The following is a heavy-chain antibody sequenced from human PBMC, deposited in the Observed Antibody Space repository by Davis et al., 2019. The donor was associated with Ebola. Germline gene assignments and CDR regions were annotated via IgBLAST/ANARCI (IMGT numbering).Heavy chain of an antibody. CDR2: ISYDGSNK. V-gene: IGHV3-30*03. CDR1: GFTFSSYG. D-gene: IGHD3-16*01. J-gene: IGHJ4*02. CDR3: ARDYDYIWGSYHYPDY. Sequence: GGSLRLSCAASGFTFSSYGMHWVRQAPGKGLEWVAVISYDGSNKYYADSVKGRFTISRDNSKNTLYLQMNSLRAEDTAVYYCARDYDYIWGSYHYPDYWGQGTLVTVSS.